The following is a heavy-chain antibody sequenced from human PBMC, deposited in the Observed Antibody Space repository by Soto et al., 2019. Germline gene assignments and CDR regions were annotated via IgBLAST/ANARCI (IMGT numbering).Heavy chain of an antibody. Sequence: ASVKVSCKASGGTFSSYAISCVRQAPGQGLEWMGGIIPIFGTANYAQKFQGRVTITADESTSTAYMELSSLRSEDTAVYYCASGLGSAGDFQHWGQGTLVTVSS. J-gene: IGHJ1*01. CDR2: IIPIFGTA. CDR3: ASGLGSAGDFQH. D-gene: IGHD2-15*01. V-gene: IGHV1-69*13. CDR1: GGTFSSYA.